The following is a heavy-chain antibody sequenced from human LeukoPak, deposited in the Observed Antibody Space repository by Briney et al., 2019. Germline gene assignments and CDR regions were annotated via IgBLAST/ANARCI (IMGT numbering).Heavy chain of an antibody. Sequence: SETLSLTCAVSGGSISSSNWWSWVRQPPGKGLEWIGEIYHSGSTNYNPSLKSRVIISVDTSKNQFSLGLSSVTAANTAIYYCARLRSYGGNRGIDYWGQGTLVAVSS. CDR3: ARLRSYGGNRGIDY. CDR2: IYHSGST. D-gene: IGHD4-23*01. J-gene: IGHJ4*02. V-gene: IGHV4-4*02. CDR1: GGSISSSNW.